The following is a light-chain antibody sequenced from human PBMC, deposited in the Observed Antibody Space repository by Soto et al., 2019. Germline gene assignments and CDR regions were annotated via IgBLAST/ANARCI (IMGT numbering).Light chain of an antibody. J-gene: IGLJ1*01. CDR1: SSNIGRGYD. CDR3: QSYDSSLSAYV. V-gene: IGLV1-40*01. CDR2: GDS. Sequence: QSVLTQPPSVSGAPGQRVTISCTGSSSNIGRGYDVHWYQQLPGSAPRLLLSGDSNRPSGVPDRFSGSRSGTSASLAITGLQAEDEADYYCQSYDSSLSAYVFGTGTKVTVL.